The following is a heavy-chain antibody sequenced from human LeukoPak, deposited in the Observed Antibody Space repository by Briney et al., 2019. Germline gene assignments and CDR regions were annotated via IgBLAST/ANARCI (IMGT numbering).Heavy chain of an antibody. CDR1: DDSINNNY. CDR2: IHYSGSI. V-gene: IGHV4-59*08. D-gene: IGHD3-16*01. J-gene: IGHJ4*02. Sequence: SETLSLTCTVSDDSINNNYWSWIRQPPGKELECIGYIHYSGSINYNPSLKSRVTISIDTSKNQFSLKLNSVTAADTAVYYCARRGLNRQNFDYWGQGTLVTVSS. CDR3: ARRGLNRQNFDY.